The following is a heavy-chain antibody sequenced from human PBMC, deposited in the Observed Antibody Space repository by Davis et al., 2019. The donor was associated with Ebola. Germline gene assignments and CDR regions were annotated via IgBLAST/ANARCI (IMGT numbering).Heavy chain of an antibody. D-gene: IGHD3-10*01. Sequence: GESLKISCAASGFTFSSYWMSWVRQAPGKGLEWVANIKQDGSEKYYVDSVKGRFTISRDNAKNSLYLQMNSLRAEDTAVYYCAREIVRLLWFGENTVGGGQGTLVTVSS. J-gene: IGHJ4*02. CDR2: IKQDGSEK. CDR3: AREIVRLLWFGENTVG. CDR1: GFTFSSYW. V-gene: IGHV3-7*01.